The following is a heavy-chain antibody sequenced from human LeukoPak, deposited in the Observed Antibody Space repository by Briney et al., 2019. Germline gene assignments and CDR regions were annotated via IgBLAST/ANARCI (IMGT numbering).Heavy chain of an antibody. J-gene: IGHJ3*02. D-gene: IGHD3-3*01. CDR3: ARDRADYDFWSGYLDDAFDI. CDR1: GGSISSGSYY. CDR2: IYTSGST. Sequence: SETLSLTCTVSGGSISSGSYYWSWIRQPAGKGLEWIGRIYTSGSTNYNPSLKSRVTISVDTSKNQFSLKLSSVTAADTAVYYCARDRADYDFWSGYLDDAFDIWGQGTMVTVSS. V-gene: IGHV4-61*02.